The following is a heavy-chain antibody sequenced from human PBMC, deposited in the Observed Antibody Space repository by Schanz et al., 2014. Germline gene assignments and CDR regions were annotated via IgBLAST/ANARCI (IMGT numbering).Heavy chain of an antibody. Sequence: EVQLVESGGGWVQPGGSLRLSCAASGFTFSDYSMNWVRQAPGKGPEWVSAISGSGGSTYYADSVKGRFTISRDNSKNTLYLQMNSLRAEDTAVYYCAKYRGYYRVSGSYRELEYWGQGTLVTVSS. D-gene: IGHD3-10*01. CDR3: AKYRGYYRVSGSYRELEY. V-gene: IGHV3-23*04. CDR2: ISGSGGST. CDR1: GFTFSDYS. J-gene: IGHJ4*02.